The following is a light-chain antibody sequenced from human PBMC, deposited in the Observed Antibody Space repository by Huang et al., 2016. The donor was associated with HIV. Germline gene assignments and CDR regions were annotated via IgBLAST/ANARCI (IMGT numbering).Light chain of an antibody. V-gene: IGKV3-15*01. J-gene: IGKJ1*01. CDR1: QSGSSN. Sequence: EIVMTQSPATLSVSPGERATLSCRASQSGSSNLAWYQQKPGQGPRLLIYGASTRATGIPARFSGSGSGTEFTLTISRLQSEDFAVYYCQQYNNWPPWTFGQGTKVEIK. CDR3: QQYNNWPPWT. CDR2: GAS.